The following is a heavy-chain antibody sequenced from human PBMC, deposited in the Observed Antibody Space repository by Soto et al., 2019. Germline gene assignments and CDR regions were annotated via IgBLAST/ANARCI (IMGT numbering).Heavy chain of an antibody. J-gene: IGHJ5*02. Sequence: QLQLQESGSGLVKPSQTLSLTCAVSGGSISSGGYSWSWVRQAPGKGLEWVAVISYHGNDKYYADSVKGRFTISRDNSKNTLFLQMNSLTAEDTAVYYCAKDHLPTTVTTPWFDPWGQGTLVTVSS. CDR2: ISYHGNDK. CDR3: AKDHLPTTVTTPWFDP. CDR1: GGSISSGG. D-gene: IGHD4-17*01. V-gene: IGHV3-30*18.